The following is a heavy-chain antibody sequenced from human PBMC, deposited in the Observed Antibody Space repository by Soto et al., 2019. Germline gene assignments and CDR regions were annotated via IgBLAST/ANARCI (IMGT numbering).Heavy chain of an antibody. J-gene: IGHJ4*02. CDR3: ARQRGYSYGRIDY. CDR2: IYYSGST. CDR1: GGSLSIISYY. D-gene: IGHD5-18*01. V-gene: IGHV4-39*01. Sequence: PSETLSLTYTVSGGSLSIISYYWGWIRQPPGKGLEWIGSIYYSGSTHYNPSLKGRVTISVDTSKNQFSLMLNSVTAADTAVYYCARQRGYSYGRIDYWGQGTLVTVSS.